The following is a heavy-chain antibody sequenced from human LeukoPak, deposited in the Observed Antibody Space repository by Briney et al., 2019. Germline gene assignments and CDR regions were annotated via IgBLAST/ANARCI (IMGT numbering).Heavy chain of an antibody. V-gene: IGHV3-33*01. CDR2: VWSDGSNK. CDR3: ASGTYYGSGSWGY. CDR1: GFSFSSHD. J-gene: IGHJ4*02. Sequence: GGSLRLSCAASGFSFSSHDMHWVRQAPGKGLEWVSVVWSDGSNKYYADSVKGRFTISRDNSRNTVYLQMDSLRDEDTAVYYCASGTYYGSGSWGYWGQGTLVTVSS. D-gene: IGHD3-10*01.